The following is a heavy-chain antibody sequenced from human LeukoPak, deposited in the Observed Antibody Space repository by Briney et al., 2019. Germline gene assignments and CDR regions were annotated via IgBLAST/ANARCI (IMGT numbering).Heavy chain of an antibody. CDR3: AHSPGRHSSSWREHDFYFDY. CDR2: IYWNDDK. V-gene: IGHV2-5*01. Sequence: SGPTLVKPTQTLTLTCTFSGFSLSTSGVGVGWIRQPPGKALEWLALIYWNDDKRYSPSLKSRLTITKDTSKNQVVLTMTNMDPVDTATYYCAHSPGRHSSSWREHDFYFDYWGQGTLVTVSS. J-gene: IGHJ4*02. CDR1: GFSLSTSGVG. D-gene: IGHD6-13*01.